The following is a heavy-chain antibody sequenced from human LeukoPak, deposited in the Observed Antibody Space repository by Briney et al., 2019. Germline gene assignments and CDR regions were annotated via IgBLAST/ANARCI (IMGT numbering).Heavy chain of an antibody. Sequence: PGGSLRLSCVASGFTFNNYAMSWVRQAPGRGLEWASSTAGSGISKDYADSVKGRFTISKDKSKNTLYLQMDNLRAEDTGVYYCARNPYYDFWSGYSSYFDYWGQGTLVTVSS. J-gene: IGHJ4*02. CDR3: ARNPYYDFWSGYSSYFDY. D-gene: IGHD3-3*01. V-gene: IGHV3-23*01. CDR2: TAGSGISK. CDR1: GFTFNNYA.